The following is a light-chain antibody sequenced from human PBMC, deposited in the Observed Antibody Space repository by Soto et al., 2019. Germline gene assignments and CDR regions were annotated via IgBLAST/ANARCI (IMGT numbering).Light chain of an antibody. Sequence: QSALTQPPSASGSPVQSATISCTGTKNDIGLYDFVSWYQHHPSKAPRLIIYEVVQRPSGVPDRFSGSKSGNTASLTVSGLQAADEADYFCKSYAGSNTYVFGSGTKVTVL. CDR1: KNDIGLYDF. V-gene: IGLV2-8*01. CDR2: EVV. CDR3: KSYAGSNTYV. J-gene: IGLJ1*01.